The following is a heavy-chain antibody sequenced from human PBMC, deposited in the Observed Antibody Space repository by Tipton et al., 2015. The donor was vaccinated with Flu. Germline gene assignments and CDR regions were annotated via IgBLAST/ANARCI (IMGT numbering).Heavy chain of an antibody. CDR2: ISGGGGGT. CDR3: AKVIPEKVAGLDY. J-gene: IGHJ4*02. V-gene: IGHV3-23*01. D-gene: IGHD6-19*01. Sequence: GSLRLSCAASGFTFSIYAMSWVRQAPGKRLEWISAISGGGGGTYYADSVKGRFTISRDNSKNTLYLPMNSLRAEDTAIYYCAKVIPEKVAGLDYWGQGTLVTVSS. CDR1: GFTFSIYA.